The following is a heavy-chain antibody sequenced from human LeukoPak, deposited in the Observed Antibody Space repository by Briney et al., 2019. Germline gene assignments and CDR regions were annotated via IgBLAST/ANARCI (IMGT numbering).Heavy chain of an antibody. CDR3: TRLFAGNWFDP. CDR1: GFTFSSYG. J-gene: IGHJ5*02. V-gene: IGHV3-30*03. Sequence: GRSLRLSCAASGFTFSSYGMHWVRLAPGKGLEWVAVISYDGSNKYYADSVKGRFTISRDNSRNTLYLQMNSLKTEDTAVYYCTRLFAGNWFDPWGQGTLVTVSS. CDR2: ISYDGSNK.